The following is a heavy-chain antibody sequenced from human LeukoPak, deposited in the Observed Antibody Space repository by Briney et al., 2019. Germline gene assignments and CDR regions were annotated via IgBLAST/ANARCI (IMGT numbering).Heavy chain of an antibody. CDR3: ASFTYYYDSSGSPDDAFDI. D-gene: IGHD3-22*01. J-gene: IGHJ3*02. Sequence: SETLSLTCAVYGGSFSGDYWSWIRKPPGKGLEWIGEINHSGSTNYNPSLKSRVTIAVDTSKNQFSLKLSSVTAADTAVYYCASFTYYYDSSGSPDDAFDIWGQGTMVTVSS. CDR1: GGSFSGDY. CDR2: INHSGST. V-gene: IGHV4-34*01.